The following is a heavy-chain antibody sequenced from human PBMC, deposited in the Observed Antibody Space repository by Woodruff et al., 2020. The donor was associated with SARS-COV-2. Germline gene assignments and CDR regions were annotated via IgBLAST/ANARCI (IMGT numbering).Heavy chain of an antibody. CDR2: A. Sequence: ANYAQKFQGRVTITADESTSTAYMELSSLRSEDTAVYYCARDGGFGDYYMDVWGKGTTVT. V-gene: IGHV1-69*01. D-gene: IGHD3-10*01. CDR3: ARDGGFGDYYMDV. J-gene: IGHJ6*03.